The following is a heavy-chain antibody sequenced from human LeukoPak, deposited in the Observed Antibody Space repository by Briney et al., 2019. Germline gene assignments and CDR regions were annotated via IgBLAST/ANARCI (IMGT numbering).Heavy chain of an antibody. D-gene: IGHD3-10*01. V-gene: IGHV1-8*01. CDR1: AYTFTIYD. Sequence: GASVTVSFKSSAYTFTIYDINWVRQAPGQGLEWMGCMNPTSGNTGFAHKFQGRVTMTRNTSISPAYMELSSLRLEDTAVSYYSRAHQVSGSPSTGLDYWGQGPLVSVSS. J-gene: IGHJ4*02. CDR2: MNPTSGNT. CDR3: SRAHQVSGSPSTGLDY.